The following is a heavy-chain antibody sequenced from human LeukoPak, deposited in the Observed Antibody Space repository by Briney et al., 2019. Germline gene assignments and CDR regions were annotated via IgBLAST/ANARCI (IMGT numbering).Heavy chain of an antibody. CDR3: ARALYGSETYDYYYGMDV. J-gene: IGHJ6*02. CDR1: GFTFSSYS. D-gene: IGHD3-10*01. Sequence: KPGGSLRLSCAVSGFTFSSYSMKWVRQAPGKALEWVSSISSSSSYIYYADSVKGRFTISRDNAKNSLYLQMNSLRAEDTAVYYCARALYGSETYDYYYGMDVWGQGTTVTVSS. V-gene: IGHV3-21*01. CDR2: ISSSSSYI.